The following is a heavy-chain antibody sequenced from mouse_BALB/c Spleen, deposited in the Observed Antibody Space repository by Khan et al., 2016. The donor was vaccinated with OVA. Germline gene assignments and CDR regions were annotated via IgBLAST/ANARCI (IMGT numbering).Heavy chain of an antibody. D-gene: IGHD1-2*01. V-gene: IGHV1-61*01. Sequence: QVQLQQPGAELVRPGASVTLSCKASGYSFTSYWVNWVKQRPRQSLQWIGIIHPSDSETRFNQKFKDKATLTVDKSSSTAYLQLSSTTTEDSGVYYCARGNTASYWYFDVWGAGTTVTVSS. J-gene: IGHJ1*01. CDR3: ARGNTASYWYFDV. CDR2: IHPSDSET. CDR1: GYSFTSYW.